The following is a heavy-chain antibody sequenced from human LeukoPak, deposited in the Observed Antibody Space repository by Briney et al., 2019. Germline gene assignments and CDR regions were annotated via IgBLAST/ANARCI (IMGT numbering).Heavy chain of an antibody. CDR2: ISTYNGYA. V-gene: IGHV1-18*01. CDR1: GYTFTSYG. Sequence: GASVKVSCTASGYTFTSYGISWVRQAPGQGLEWMGWISTYNGYANYAQKRQGRVTMTTETSTSTAYMELRSLRSDDTAVYYCARNSSDWYGYMDVWGKGTTVTVSS. D-gene: IGHD6-19*01. CDR3: ARNSSDWYGYMDV. J-gene: IGHJ6*04.